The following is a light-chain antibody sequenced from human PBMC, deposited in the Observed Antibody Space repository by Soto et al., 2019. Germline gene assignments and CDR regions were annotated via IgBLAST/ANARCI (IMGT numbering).Light chain of an antibody. Sequence: EIVLTQSPGTLSLSPGERATLSCRASQSVSSSYLAWYQQKPGQAPRLLLSGASTRATDIPNRFSGSGSGTDFTLTISRLEPEDFAVYYCHQRSNWPPITFGQGTRLEIK. CDR2: GAS. J-gene: IGKJ5*01. CDR3: HQRSNWPPIT. V-gene: IGKV3D-20*02. CDR1: QSVSSSY.